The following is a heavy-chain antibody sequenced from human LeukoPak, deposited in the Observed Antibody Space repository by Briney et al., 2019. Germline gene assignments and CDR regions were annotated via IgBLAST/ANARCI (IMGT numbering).Heavy chain of an antibody. CDR1: GYTFTSYY. CDR2: INPSGGNT. V-gene: IGHV1-46*01. D-gene: IGHD5-24*01. CDR3: ARGAKRWLQFKTSAGFGY. J-gene: IGHJ4*02. Sequence: GASVKVSCKASGYTFTSYYMHWVRQAPGQGLEWMGIINPSGGNTNYAQKFQGRVTMTRDTSTSTVYMELSSLRSEDTAVYYCARGAKRWLQFKTSAGFGYWGQGTLLTVSS.